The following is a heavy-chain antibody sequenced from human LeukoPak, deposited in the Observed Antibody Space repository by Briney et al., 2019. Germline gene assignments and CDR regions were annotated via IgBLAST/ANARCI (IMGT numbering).Heavy chain of an antibody. CDR2: TKNKAENFAT. V-gene: IGHV3-72*01. CDR3: TRWRSGVSD. CDR1: GYIFSDHY. Sequence: PGGSLRLSCAVSGYIFSDHYIDWVRQAPGKGLEWVGHTKNKAENFATEYAASVIGRFTISRDDSTNSVFLQMNSLKTDDTAVYYCTRWRSGVSDWGQGILVTVSS. J-gene: IGHJ4*02. D-gene: IGHD3-3*01.